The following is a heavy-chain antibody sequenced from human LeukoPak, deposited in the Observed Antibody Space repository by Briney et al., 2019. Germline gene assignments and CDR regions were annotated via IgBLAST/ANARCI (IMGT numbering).Heavy chain of an antibody. CDR3: ATSFGHMDV. CDR1: GYTFTSYY. D-gene: IGHD3-16*01. Sequence: ASVKVSCKASGYTFTSYYMHWVRQAPGQGLEWMGIINPSGGSTSYAQEFQGRVTMTRDTSTSTVYMELSSLRSDDTAVYYCATSFGHMDVWGQGTTVTVSS. J-gene: IGHJ6*02. CDR2: INPSGGST. V-gene: IGHV1-46*01.